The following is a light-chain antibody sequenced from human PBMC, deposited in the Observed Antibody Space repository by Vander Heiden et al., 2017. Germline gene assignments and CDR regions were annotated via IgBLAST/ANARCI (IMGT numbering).Light chain of an antibody. Sequence: IRMTQSPSSFSASTGDRVTLTCRASQAISSYLAWYHQKPEKAPKLLIYAAATLQSGVPSRFSGSGLGTDFTLTISCLQSEDFATYYCQQYYSYPPTFGQGTKVEIK. CDR2: AAA. CDR3: QQYYSYPPT. J-gene: IGKJ1*01. V-gene: IGKV1-8*01. CDR1: QAISSY.